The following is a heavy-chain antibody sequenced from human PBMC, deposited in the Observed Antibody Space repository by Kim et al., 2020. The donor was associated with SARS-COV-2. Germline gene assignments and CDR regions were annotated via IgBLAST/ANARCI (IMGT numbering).Heavy chain of an antibody. J-gene: IGHJ4*02. V-gene: IGHV3-30*07. CDR3: AREELGYCSSTSCPRFDY. D-gene: IGHD2-2*01. Sequence: KGRFTISRDNSKNTLYLQMNSLRAEDTAVYYCAREELGYCSSTSCPRFDYWGQGTLVTSPQ.